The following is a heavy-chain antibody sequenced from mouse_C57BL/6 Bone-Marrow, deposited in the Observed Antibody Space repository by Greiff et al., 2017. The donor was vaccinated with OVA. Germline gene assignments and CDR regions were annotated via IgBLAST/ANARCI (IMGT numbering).Heavy chain of an antibody. CDR3: ARDGLRPPYCYAMDY. CDR1: GFTFSSYA. J-gene: IGHJ4*01. V-gene: IGHV5-4*01. Sequence: DVKLVESGGGLVKPGGSLKLSCAASGFTFSSYAMSWVRQTPEKRLEWVATISDGGSYTYYPDNVKGRFTISRDNAKNNLYLQMSHLKSEDTAMYYCARDGLRPPYCYAMDYWGQGTSVTVSS. CDR2: ISDGGSYT. D-gene: IGHD1-2*01.